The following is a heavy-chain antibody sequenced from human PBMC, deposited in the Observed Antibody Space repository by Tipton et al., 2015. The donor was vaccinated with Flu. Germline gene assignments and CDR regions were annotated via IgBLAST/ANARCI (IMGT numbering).Heavy chain of an antibody. Sequence: TLSLTCTVSGGSISSGAHYWSWTRQHPGRGLEWIGIIYYSGRTYYNPSLKSRVTISLDTSKNQFSLRLSSVTAADTAVYYCTRDRRIGDFYYGMDVWGQGTTVTVSS. CDR1: GGSISSGAHY. CDR3: TRDRRIGDFYYGMDV. CDR2: IYYSGRT. V-gene: IGHV4-31*03. D-gene: IGHD2/OR15-2a*01. J-gene: IGHJ6*02.